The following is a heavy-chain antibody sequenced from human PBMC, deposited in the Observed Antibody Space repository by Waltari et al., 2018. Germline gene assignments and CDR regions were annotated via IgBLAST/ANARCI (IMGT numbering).Heavy chain of an antibody. V-gene: IGHV1-8*01. CDR1: GYTFTSYD. Sequence: QVQLVQSGAEVKKPGASVKVSCKASGYTFTSYDINWVRQATGRGLEWMGWRNPNSGNTGYAQKFQGRVPMTRNTSVSTAYMELSSLRSEDTAVYYCARDHGSGTNWFDPWGQGTLVTVSS. J-gene: IGHJ5*02. D-gene: IGHD3-10*01. CDR3: ARDHGSGTNWFDP. CDR2: RNPNSGNT.